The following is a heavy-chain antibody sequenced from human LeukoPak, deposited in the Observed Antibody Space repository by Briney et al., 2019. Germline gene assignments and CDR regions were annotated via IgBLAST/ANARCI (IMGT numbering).Heavy chain of an antibody. Sequence: PGESLRLSCAASGFTFSSYWMHWVRHAPGEGLVWVSRINEHGSITDYADSVKDRFTISRDNAKNTLYLHMNSLRAEDTAMYYCARDVGGAGSHWGQGTLVTVSS. D-gene: IGHD3-10*01. J-gene: IGHJ4*02. CDR1: GFTFSSYW. V-gene: IGHV3-74*01. CDR2: INEHGSIT. CDR3: ARDVGGAGSH.